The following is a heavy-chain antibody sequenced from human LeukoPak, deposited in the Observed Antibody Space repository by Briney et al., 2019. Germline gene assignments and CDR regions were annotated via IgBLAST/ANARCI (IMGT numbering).Heavy chain of an antibody. CDR2: IYNSGST. V-gene: IGHV4-4*07. Sequence: SETLSLTCTVSGCSISSYYWSWIRQPAGKGLEWIGRIYNSGSTNYNPSLKSRVTMSVDTSKNQFSLMLSSVTAADTAVYYCAREVGYCSGGSCYSSYYYMDVWGKGTTVTVSS. J-gene: IGHJ6*03. CDR3: AREVGYCSGGSCYSSYYYMDV. CDR1: GCSISSYY. D-gene: IGHD2-15*01.